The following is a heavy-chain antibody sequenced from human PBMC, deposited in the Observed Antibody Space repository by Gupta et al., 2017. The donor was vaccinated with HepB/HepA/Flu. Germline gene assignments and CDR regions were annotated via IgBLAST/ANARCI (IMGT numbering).Heavy chain of an antibody. J-gene: IGHJ4*02. Sequence: EVQLEESGGGLVQPGGSLGFYGAASGFGVDVYVMHWVRQTPGKGLEWGSGISWNSGSINYADSVKGRFIISRDNAKNSLYLQMNSLRPEDTALYYCAKDIRDGYNGALEYWGQGTLVTVSS. D-gene: IGHD5-24*01. CDR2: ISWNSGSI. CDR3: AKDIRDGYNGALEY. CDR1: GFGVDVYV. V-gene: IGHV3-9*01.